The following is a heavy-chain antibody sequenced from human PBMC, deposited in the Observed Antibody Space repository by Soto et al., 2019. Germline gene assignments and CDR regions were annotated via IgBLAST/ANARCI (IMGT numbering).Heavy chain of an antibody. CDR2: ISGSGGST. CDR1: GFTFSSYA. D-gene: IGHD1-20*01. CDR3: AKGLSLSPYNWNLPFDY. V-gene: IGHV3-23*01. Sequence: GESLKISCAASGFTFSSYAMSWVRQAPGKGLEWVSAISGSGGSTYYADSVKGRFTISRDNSKNTLYLQMNSLRAEDTAVYYCAKGLSLSPYNWNLPFDYWGQGTLVTVSS. J-gene: IGHJ4*02.